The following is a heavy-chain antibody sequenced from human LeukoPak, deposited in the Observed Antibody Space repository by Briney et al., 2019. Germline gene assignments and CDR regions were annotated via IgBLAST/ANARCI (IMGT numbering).Heavy chain of an antibody. J-gene: IGHJ4*02. Sequence: GGSLRLSCAASGAAFTKYGMTWVRQAAGAGLGYISGISRSGDITHYADSVKGRFTISRDNVQNTLYLQMNSLRADDTALYYCATEGFYYWGPGTQVTVSS. CDR1: GAAFTKYG. CDR2: ISRSGDIT. V-gene: IGHV3-23*01. CDR3: ATEGFYY.